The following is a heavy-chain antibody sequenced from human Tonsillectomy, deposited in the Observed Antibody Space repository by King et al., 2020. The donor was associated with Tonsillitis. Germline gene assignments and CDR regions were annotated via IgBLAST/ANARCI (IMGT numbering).Heavy chain of an antibody. V-gene: IGHV3-23*04. CDR3: AKDPFYYYHSSGYYFDY. J-gene: IGHJ4*02. D-gene: IGHD3-22*01. Sequence: QLVQSGGGLVQPGGSLRLSCAASGFTFSSYAISWVRQAPGKGLEWVSAISGSGGGTYYADSVKGRFTISRDNSKNTLYLQMNSLRAEDTAVYFCAKDPFYYYHSSGYYFDYWGQGTLVTVSS. CDR1: GFTFSSYA. CDR2: ISGSGGGT.